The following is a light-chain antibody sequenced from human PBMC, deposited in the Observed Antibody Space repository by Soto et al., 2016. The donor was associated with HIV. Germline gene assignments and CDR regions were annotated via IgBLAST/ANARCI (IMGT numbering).Light chain of an antibody. J-gene: IGLJ2*01. CDR2: DDS. CDR1: NVGSKS. V-gene: IGLV3-21*03. Sequence: SYVLTQPPSLSVAPRKTARITCGGNNVGSKSVQWYQQKPGQAPILVLYDDSDRPSGIPERFSGSNSGNTATLSISRVEAGDEADYYCQVWDAGTDLVVFGGGTKLTVL. CDR3: QVWDAGTDLVV.